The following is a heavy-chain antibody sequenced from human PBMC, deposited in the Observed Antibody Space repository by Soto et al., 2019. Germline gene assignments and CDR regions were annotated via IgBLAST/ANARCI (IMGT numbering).Heavy chain of an antibody. D-gene: IGHD1-1*01. CDR1: GYTFTGYY. J-gene: IGHJ6*02. V-gene: IGHV1-2*04. CDR2: INPNSRGT. Sequence: QVQLVQSGAEVKKPGASVKVSCKASGYTFTGYYMHWVRQAPGQGLEWMGWINPNSRGTNDAQKFQGWVTMTRDTTISTAYMELSRLRSDDTAVYYCARVAVGNWNDGMDVWGQGTTFTVSS. CDR3: ARVAVGNWNDGMDV.